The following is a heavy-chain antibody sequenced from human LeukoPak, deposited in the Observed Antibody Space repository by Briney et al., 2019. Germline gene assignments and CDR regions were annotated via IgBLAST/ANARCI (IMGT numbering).Heavy chain of an antibody. J-gene: IGHJ4*02. Sequence: SETLSLTCAVYGGSFSGYYWSWIRQPPGKGLEWIGEINHSGSTNYNPSLKSRVTISVDTSKNQSSLKLSSVTAADTAVYYCARGGPVYYGSGSYYNEVFDYWGQGTLVTVSS. CDR1: GGSFSGYY. CDR3: ARGGPVYYGSGSYYNEVFDY. CDR2: INHSGST. D-gene: IGHD3-10*01. V-gene: IGHV4-34*01.